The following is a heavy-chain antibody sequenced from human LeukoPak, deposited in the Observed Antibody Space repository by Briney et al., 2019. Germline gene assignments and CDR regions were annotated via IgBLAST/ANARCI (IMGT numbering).Heavy chain of an antibody. D-gene: IGHD6-13*01. CDR2: ISSSGNTT. Sequence: GGSLRLSCAASGFTFSDYYMSWIRQAPGKGLEWVSYISSSGNTTYHADSVKGRFTISRDNAKNSLYMQMSSLRAEDTAVYYCARDGGSSWYFDYWGQGTLVTVSS. CDR3: ARDGGSSWYFDY. J-gene: IGHJ4*02. CDR1: GFTFSDYY. V-gene: IGHV3-11*04.